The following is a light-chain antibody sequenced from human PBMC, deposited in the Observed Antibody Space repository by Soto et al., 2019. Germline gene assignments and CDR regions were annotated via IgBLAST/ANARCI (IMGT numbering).Light chain of an antibody. CDR3: QQYNSYWT. Sequence: DIQMTQSPSTLSASVGDRVTITCRASQSISSWLAWYQQKPGKAPKLLIYKASSLECGVPSRFSGSVSGTEFTLTLSSMQPDDFAAYYCQQYNSYWTFGQGTKVEIK. J-gene: IGKJ1*01. CDR1: QSISSW. CDR2: KAS. V-gene: IGKV1-5*03.